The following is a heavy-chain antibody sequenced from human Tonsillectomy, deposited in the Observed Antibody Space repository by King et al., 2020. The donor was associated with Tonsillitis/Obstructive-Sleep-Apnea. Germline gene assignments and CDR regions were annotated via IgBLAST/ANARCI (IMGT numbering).Heavy chain of an antibody. CDR3: ASGAVVEHYYYYYIDV. D-gene: IGHD2-2*01. CDR2: ISSSGSTI. V-gene: IGHV3-48*03. J-gene: IGHJ6*03. Sequence: VQLVESGGGLVQPGGSLRLSCAASGFTFSSYEMNWVRQAPGRGLEWVSYISSSGSTIYYADSVKGRFTISRDNAKNSLYLQMNSLRAEDTTIYYCASGAVVEHYYYYYIDVWGKGTTVTVSS. CDR1: GFTFSSYE.